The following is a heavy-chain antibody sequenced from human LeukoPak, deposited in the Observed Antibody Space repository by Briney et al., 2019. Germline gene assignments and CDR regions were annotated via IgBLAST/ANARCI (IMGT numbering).Heavy chain of an antibody. Sequence: GGSLRLSCAASGFTFSSYEMNSVRQAPGKGLEWVSSISVSGTYIYYSDSVKGRFTISRDNAKNSLYLEMNSLRSDDTAIYYCARDRDYGTFDYWGQGTLVTVSS. D-gene: IGHD4-17*01. J-gene: IGHJ4*02. V-gene: IGHV3-21*01. CDR2: ISVSGTYI. CDR3: ARDRDYGTFDY. CDR1: GFTFSSYE.